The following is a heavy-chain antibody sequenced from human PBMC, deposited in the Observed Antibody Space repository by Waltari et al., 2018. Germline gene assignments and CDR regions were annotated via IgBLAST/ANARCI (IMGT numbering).Heavy chain of an antibody. CDR1: GFTFSSYG. CDR2: IRYDGINK. V-gene: IGHV3-30*02. CDR3: AKDNFGTGGYGGGPLGY. J-gene: IGHJ4*02. Sequence: QVQLVESGGGVVQPGGSLRLSCAASGFTFSSYGMNWARQAPGKGLEWLAFIRYDGINKYYADSVGGRFTISRDNSKNTLYLQIDSLRAEDTVVYYCAKDNFGTGGYGGGPLGYWGRGTLVTVSS. D-gene: IGHD5-18*01.